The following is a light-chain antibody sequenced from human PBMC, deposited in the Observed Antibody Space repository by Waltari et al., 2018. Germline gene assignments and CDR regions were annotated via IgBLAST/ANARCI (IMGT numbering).Light chain of an antibody. J-gene: IGLJ2*01. CDR1: GANLANNY. CDR3: QSYDHNNVL. Sequence: NFMLTQPHFVSESLGKTVTISCPGSGANLANNYVQWYQQRPGRAPTTVIYEDNRRPSGVPDRFSGSIDSSSSSASLTISGLKTEDEADYYCQSYDHNNVLFGGGTKLTVL. V-gene: IGLV6-57*02. CDR2: EDN.